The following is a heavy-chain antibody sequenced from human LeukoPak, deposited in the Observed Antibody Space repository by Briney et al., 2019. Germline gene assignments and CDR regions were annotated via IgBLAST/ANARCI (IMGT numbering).Heavy chain of an antibody. J-gene: IGHJ4*02. CDR3: ASAITIFGVVISPLDY. CDR1: GGTFSSYA. V-gene: IGHV1-69*04. CDR2: IIPILGIA. Sequence: SVKVSCKASGGTFSSYAISWVRQAPGQGLEWMGRIIPILGIANYAQKFQGRVTITADKSTSTAYMELSSLRSEDTAVYYCASAITIFGVVISPLDYWGQGTLVTVSS. D-gene: IGHD3-3*01.